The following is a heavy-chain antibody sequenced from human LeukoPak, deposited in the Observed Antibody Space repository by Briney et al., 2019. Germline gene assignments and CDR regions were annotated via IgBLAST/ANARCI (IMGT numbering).Heavy chain of an antibody. CDR2: IDPNIGNT. J-gene: IGHJ4*02. CDR1: GYTFIDHH. V-gene: IGHV1-2*02. Sequence: ASVKVSCKPSGYTFIDHHIHWVRQAPGQGLESMGWIDPNIGNTNYAQKFQGRVTMTRDTSSSTAYIELSRLRSDDTAVYYCARAGHNSESGGYDYWGQGTLVTVSS. D-gene: IGHD3-22*01. CDR3: ARAGHNSESGGYDY.